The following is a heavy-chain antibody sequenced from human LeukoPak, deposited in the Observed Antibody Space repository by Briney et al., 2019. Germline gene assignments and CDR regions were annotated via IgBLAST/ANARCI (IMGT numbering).Heavy chain of an antibody. V-gene: IGHV3-7*01. D-gene: IGHD6-13*01. J-gene: IGHJ6*03. Sequence: GGSLRLSCAASGFTFSSYWMSWVRQAPGKGLEWVANIKQDGSEKYYVDSVKGRFTISRDNAKNSLYLQMNSLRAEDTAVYYCARNIAAAGNGVYYYYYMDVWGKGTTVTISS. CDR2: IKQDGSEK. CDR1: GFTFSSYW. CDR3: ARNIAAAGNGVYYYYYMDV.